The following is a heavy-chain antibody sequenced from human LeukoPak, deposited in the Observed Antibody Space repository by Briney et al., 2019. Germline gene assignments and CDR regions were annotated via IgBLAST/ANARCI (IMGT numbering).Heavy chain of an antibody. Sequence: NTSETLSLTCTVSGGSISSYYWSWIRQPPGKGLEWIGYIYYSGSTNYNPSLKSRVTISVDTSKNQFSLKLSSVTAADTAVYYCARDGGATIRGDYFDYWGQGTLVTVSS. CDR1: GGSISSYY. D-gene: IGHD5-12*01. CDR3: ARDGGATIRGDYFDY. V-gene: IGHV4-59*01. CDR2: IYYSGST. J-gene: IGHJ4*02.